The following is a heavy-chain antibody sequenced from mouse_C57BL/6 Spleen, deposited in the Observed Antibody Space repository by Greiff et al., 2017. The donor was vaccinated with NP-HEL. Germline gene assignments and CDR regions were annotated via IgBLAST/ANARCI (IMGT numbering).Heavy chain of an antibody. CDR3: AREGYDYDDDYFDY. D-gene: IGHD2-4*01. J-gene: IGHJ2*01. V-gene: IGHV1-64*01. CDR2: IHPNSGST. Sequence: QVQLQQPGAELVKPGASVKLSCKASGYTFTSYWMHWVKQRPGQGLEWIGMIHPNSGSTNYNEKFKSKATLTVDKSSSTAYMQLISLTSEDSAVYYCAREGYDYDDDYFDYWGQGTTLTVSS. CDR1: GYTFTSYW.